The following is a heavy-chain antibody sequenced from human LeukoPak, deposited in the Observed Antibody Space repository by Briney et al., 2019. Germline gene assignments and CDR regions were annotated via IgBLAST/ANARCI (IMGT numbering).Heavy chain of an antibody. CDR2: INKDGSEK. J-gene: IGHJ4*02. CDR1: GFTFSGSW. CDR3: ARDQRASPSPADY. Sequence: GGSLRLSCAASGFTFSGSWMTWVRQAPGKGLEWVANINKDGSEKYYLDSAKGRFTISRDNAKNSLYLQMNSLRAEDTAVYFCARDQRASPSPADYWGQGTLVTVSS. V-gene: IGHV3-7*01.